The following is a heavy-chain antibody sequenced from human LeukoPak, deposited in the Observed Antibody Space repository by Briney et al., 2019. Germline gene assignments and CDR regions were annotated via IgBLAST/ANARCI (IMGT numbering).Heavy chain of an antibody. Sequence: SETLSLTCTVSGGSISGYYWGWIRQSPGKGLEWIGSIYHAGSTFHNPSLKSRVTISVDTSKNQFSLKVNSVTAADTAVYYCARALRWLQLDSWGQGTLVTVSS. V-gene: IGHV4-38-2*02. J-gene: IGHJ4*02. D-gene: IGHD5-24*01. CDR3: ARALRWLQLDS. CDR2: IYHAGST. CDR1: GGSISGYY.